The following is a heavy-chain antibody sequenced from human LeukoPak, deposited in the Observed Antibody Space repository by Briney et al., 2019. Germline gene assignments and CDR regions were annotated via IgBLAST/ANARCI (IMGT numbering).Heavy chain of an antibody. J-gene: IGHJ4*02. CDR1: GFTFSSYA. CDR2: ISGSGGST. Sequence: GGSLRLSCAASGFTFSSYAMSWVRQAPGKGLEWVSAISGSGGSTYYADSVKGRFTISRDNSKNTLYLQMNSLRAEDTAVYYCAPSGGTAPWCYYFDYWGQGTLVTVSS. V-gene: IGHV3-23*01. D-gene: IGHD2-15*01. CDR3: APSGGTAPWCYYFDY.